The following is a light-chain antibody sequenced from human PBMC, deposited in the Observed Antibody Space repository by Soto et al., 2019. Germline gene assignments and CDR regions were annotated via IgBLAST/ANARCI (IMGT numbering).Light chain of an antibody. CDR2: ENN. J-gene: IGLJ2*01. Sequence: QSVLTQPPSVSAAPGQKVSISCSGNSSNIENNYVSCYQQLPGTAPKLLIYENNKRPSCIPDRFSGSRSGTSATLGITGLQTGDEADYSCGTWDSRLSAAVFGGGTKLTVL. CDR1: SSNIENNY. CDR3: GTWDSRLSAAV. V-gene: IGLV1-51*02.